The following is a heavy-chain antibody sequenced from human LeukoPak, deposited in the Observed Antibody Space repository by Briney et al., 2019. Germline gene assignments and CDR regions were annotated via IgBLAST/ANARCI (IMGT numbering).Heavy chain of an antibody. CDR2: IKQDGSEK. Sequence: PGGSLRPSCAASGFSFSSYWMSWVRQAPGKGLEWVANIKQDGSEKYYVDSVKGRFTISRDNAKNSLYLQMNSLRAEDTAVYYCAVGYSSTWYHFEYWGQGTLVTVSS. CDR3: AVGYSSTWYHFEY. CDR1: GFSFSSYW. J-gene: IGHJ4*02. D-gene: IGHD6-13*01. V-gene: IGHV3-7*03.